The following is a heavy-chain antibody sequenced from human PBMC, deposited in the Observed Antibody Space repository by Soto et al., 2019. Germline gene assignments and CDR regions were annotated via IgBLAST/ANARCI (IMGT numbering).Heavy chain of an antibody. D-gene: IGHD3-22*01. CDR2: IYYSGST. CDR1: GGSISSYY. J-gene: IGHJ5*02. Sequence: KPSETLSLTCTVSGGSISSYYWSWIRQPPGKGLEWIGYIYYSGSTNYNPSLKSRVTISVDTSKNQFSLKLSSVTAADTAVYYCASVDSSGYYDNWFDPWGQGTLVTVSS. V-gene: IGHV4-59*01. CDR3: ASVDSSGYYDNWFDP.